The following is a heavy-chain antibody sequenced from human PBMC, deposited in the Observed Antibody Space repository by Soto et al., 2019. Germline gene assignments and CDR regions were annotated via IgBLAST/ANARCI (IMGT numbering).Heavy chain of an antibody. J-gene: IGHJ4*02. CDR2: ISAYNGNT. CDR3: ARDFAYCSGGSCYHFDY. D-gene: IGHD2-15*01. V-gene: IGHV1-18*01. Sequence: ASVKVSCKASGYTFTSYGISWVRQAPGQGLEWMGWISAYNGNTNYAQKLQGRVTMTTDTSTSTAYMELRSLRSDDTAVYYCARDFAYCSGGSCYHFDYWGQGTLVTAPQ. CDR1: GYTFTSYG.